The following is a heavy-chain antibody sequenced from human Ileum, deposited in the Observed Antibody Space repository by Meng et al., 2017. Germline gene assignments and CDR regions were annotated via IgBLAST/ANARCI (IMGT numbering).Heavy chain of an antibody. CDR2: MNSDGTTT. V-gene: IGHV3-74*01. Sequence: VESGEGLVLTGGSLRVSCAVSGFTYSSYWMHSVRQAPGKGLGWVSRMNSDGTTTDYADSVKGRFTISRDNAKNTLYLQMNSLRAEDTAVYYCARGGSSAWYWGQGALVTVSS. D-gene: IGHD6-19*01. CDR1: GFTYSSYW. CDR3: ARGGSSAWY. J-gene: IGHJ4*02.